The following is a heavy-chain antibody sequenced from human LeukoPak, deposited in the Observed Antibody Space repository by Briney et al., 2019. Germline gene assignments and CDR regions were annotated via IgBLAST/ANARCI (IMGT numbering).Heavy chain of an antibody. CDR3: ARRTYCSGGRCYGEYWFDP. CDR2: IFYTGNA. J-gene: IGHJ5*02. V-gene: IGHV4-59*08. D-gene: IGHD2-15*01. CDR1: GGSISGYH. Sequence: SETLSLTCSVSGGSISGYHWNWIRQSPGKGLQWIANIFYTGNADYNPSLRSRVAISLDTSKNKVSLILTSVTAADTAIYYCARRTYCSGGRCYGEYWFDPWGPGILVTVYS.